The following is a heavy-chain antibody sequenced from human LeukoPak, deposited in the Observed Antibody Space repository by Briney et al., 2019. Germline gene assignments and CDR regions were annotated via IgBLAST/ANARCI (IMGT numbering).Heavy chain of an antibody. V-gene: IGHV4-34*01. J-gene: IGHJ5*02. D-gene: IGHD3-22*01. CDR2: INHSGST. Sequence: SETLSLTCPVYGGSFSGYYWSWIRQPPGKGLEWIGEINHSGSTNYNPSLKSRVTISVDTSKNQFSLKLNSVTAADTAVYYCARRRVNPFDPWGQGTLVTVSS. CDR3: ARRRVNPFDP. CDR1: GGSFSGYY.